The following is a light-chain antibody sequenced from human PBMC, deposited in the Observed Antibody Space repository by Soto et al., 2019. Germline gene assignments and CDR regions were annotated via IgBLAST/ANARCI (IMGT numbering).Light chain of an antibody. Sequence: DVVMAQSPLSLPVTLGQPASISCRSSQSLVYSDGNTYLTWFQQRPGQSPRRLIYNVSKRDSGGPDIFSGSGSGTDFTLKISRVEAEDVGVYYCMQHTHWPQTFGHGTKVEIK. J-gene: IGKJ1*01. V-gene: IGKV2-30*01. CDR3: MQHTHWPQT. CDR2: NVS. CDR1: QSLVYSDGNTY.